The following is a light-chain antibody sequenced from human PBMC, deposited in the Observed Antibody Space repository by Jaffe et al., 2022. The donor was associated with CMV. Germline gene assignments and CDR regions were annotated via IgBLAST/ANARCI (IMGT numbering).Light chain of an antibody. Sequence: DIQMTQSPSSLSASVGDRVTITCRASQSIPSTKLNWYQHKSGKAPKVLIYAASNLQSGVPSRFRGSGSGTEFSLTISSLQPEDFTTYYCQQSLTFPYTFGQGTKLEIK. J-gene: IGKJ2*01. CDR1: QSIPST. CDR3: QQSLTFPYT. CDR2: AAS. V-gene: IGKV1-39*01.